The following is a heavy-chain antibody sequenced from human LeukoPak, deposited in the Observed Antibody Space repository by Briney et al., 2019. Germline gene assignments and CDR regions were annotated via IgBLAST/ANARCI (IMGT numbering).Heavy chain of an antibody. Sequence: PGGSLRISCAASGFTFSNHWMHWVRQGPGKGLEWVSRISRDGRGTDYADSVKGRFTISRDNAKNTLYLHMNSLRVEDMAVYYCARDGDGYNFDYWGQGTLVTVSS. D-gene: IGHD5-24*01. V-gene: IGHV3-74*01. CDR1: GFTFSNHW. CDR2: ISRDGRGT. J-gene: IGHJ4*02. CDR3: ARDGDGYNFDY.